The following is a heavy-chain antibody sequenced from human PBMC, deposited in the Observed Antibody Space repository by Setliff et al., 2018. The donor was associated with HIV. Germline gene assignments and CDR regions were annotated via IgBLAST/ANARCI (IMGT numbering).Heavy chain of an antibody. CDR3: ARGAPAVPPALSPPHSYNWFDP. CDR1: GLNFNNYW. CDR2: IKSDGSVI. Sequence: GGSLRLSCAGSGLNFNNYWMHWVRQAPGKGLVWVSHIKSDGSVIQCADSVKGRFTISRDNAKNTLYLQMNSLRTEDTAVYFCARGAPAVPPALSPPHSYNWFDPWGQGTVVTVSS. J-gene: IGHJ5*02. V-gene: IGHV3-74*01. D-gene: IGHD3-16*02.